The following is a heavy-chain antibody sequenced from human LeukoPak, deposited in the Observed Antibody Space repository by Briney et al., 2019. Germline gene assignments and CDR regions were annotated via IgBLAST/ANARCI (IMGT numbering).Heavy chain of an antibody. Sequence: PGGSLRLSCAASGFTFSSYGMHWVRQAPGKGLEWMAFIRYDGSNKYYADSVKGRFTISRDNSKNTLYLQMNSLRAEDTAVYYCAKDIKGAVGTAMVTAFDYWGQGTLVTVSS. CDR2: IRYDGSNK. J-gene: IGHJ4*02. V-gene: IGHV3-30*02. CDR3: AKDIKGAVGTAMVTAFDY. CDR1: GFTFSSYG. D-gene: IGHD5-18*01.